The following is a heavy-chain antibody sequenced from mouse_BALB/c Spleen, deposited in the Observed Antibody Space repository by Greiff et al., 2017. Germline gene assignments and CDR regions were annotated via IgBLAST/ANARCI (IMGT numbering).Heavy chain of an antibody. J-gene: IGHJ3*01. D-gene: IGHD1-1*01. CDR1: GFTFSSYA. CDR3: AIYYGSSSVFAY. Sequence: EVQGVESGGGLVKPGGSLKLSCAASGFTFSSYAMSWVRQSPEKRLEWVAEISSGGSYTYYPDTVTGRFTISRDNAKNTLYLEMSSLRSEDTAMYYCAIYYGSSSVFAYWGQGTLVTVSA. V-gene: IGHV5-9-4*01. CDR2: ISSGGSYT.